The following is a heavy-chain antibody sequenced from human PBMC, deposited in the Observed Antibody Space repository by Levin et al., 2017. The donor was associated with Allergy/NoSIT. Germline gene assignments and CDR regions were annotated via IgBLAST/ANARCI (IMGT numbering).Heavy chain of an antibody. D-gene: IGHD6-19*01. CDR2: IYHTGST. CDR1: GGSVNSSGYY. V-gene: IGHV4-39*01. J-gene: IGHJ4*02. CDR3: ARGPGWYDY. Sequence: SETLSLICNVSGGSVNSSGYYWVWIRQPPGKGLEWIGSIYHTGSTYYNPSLKSRVTISVDTSTNQFSLKVNSVSAADTAVYYCARGPGWYDYWGQGTLVTVSS.